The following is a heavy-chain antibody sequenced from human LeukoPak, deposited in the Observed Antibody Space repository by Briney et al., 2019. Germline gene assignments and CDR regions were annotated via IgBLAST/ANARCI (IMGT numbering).Heavy chain of an antibody. V-gene: IGHV3-74*01. Sequence: GGSLRLSCAASGFTFSNYWMHWVRQVPGKGLVWVSRINTDESRTNYADSVKGRFTISRDNSKNTLYLQMNSLRAEDTAVYYCAKVRSSGWYDWYFDLWGRGTLVTVSS. CDR2: INTDESRT. J-gene: IGHJ2*01. CDR1: GFTFSNYW. CDR3: AKVRSSGWYDWYFDL. D-gene: IGHD6-19*01.